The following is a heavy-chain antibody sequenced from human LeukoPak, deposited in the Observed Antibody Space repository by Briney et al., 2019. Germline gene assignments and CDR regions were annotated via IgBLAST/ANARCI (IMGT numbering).Heavy chain of an antibody. CDR3: ARGRTGAYDAFDI. CDR2: ISFDGSNK. D-gene: IGHD7-27*01. J-gene: IGHJ3*02. CDR1: GFSFNSYA. Sequence: GGSLRLSCAASGFSFNSYAMQWVRQAPGKGLAWVAVISFDGSNKYYADSVKGRFAISRDSSKYTLYLQMNSLRAEDTAVYYCARGRTGAYDAFDIWDQGTMVTVSS. V-gene: IGHV3-30*09.